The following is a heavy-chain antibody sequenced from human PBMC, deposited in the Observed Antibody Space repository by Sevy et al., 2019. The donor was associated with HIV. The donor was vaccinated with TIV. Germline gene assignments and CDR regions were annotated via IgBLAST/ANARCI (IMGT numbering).Heavy chain of an antibody. D-gene: IGHD5-18*01. CDR2: ISAYNGNT. J-gene: IGHJ4*02. V-gene: IGHV1-18*01. CDR3: AREGRYSYGKYYFDY. CDR1: GYTFTSYG. Sequence: ASVKVSCKASGYTFTSYGISWVRQAPGQGLEWMGWISAYNGNTNYAQKLQGRVTMTTDTTTSTAYMELRSLRSDDTAVYYCAREGRYSYGKYYFDYWGQGTLVTVSS.